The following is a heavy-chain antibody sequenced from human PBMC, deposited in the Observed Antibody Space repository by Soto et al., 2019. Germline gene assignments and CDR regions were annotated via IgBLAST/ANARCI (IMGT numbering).Heavy chain of an antibody. CDR3: ARVRFVYGSRSFYYGMDV. V-gene: IGHV1-69*13. D-gene: IGHD3-10*01. Sequence: FSVKISCKVSGGPFSSYAISWVRQAPGQALEWMGGIIPIFGTSNYAQKFQGRVTIIAYESTSIACLELSSARSEVMAVYYCARVRFVYGSRSFYYGMDVWGQGTTGTVSS. J-gene: IGHJ6*02. CDR1: GGPFSSYA. CDR2: IIPIFGTS.